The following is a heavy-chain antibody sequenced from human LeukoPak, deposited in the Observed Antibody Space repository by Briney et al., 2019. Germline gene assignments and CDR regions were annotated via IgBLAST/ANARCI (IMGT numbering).Heavy chain of an antibody. Sequence: GGSLRLSCAASGFRFSNSWMYWVRQGPGKGPVWVSRMKTDGTRIEYADSVKGRFTISRDNAKNTLFLQMSSLRVEDTAVYYCAKDTYSDSSAYQEFWGQGTLVTVSS. CDR2: MKTDGTRI. J-gene: IGHJ4*02. V-gene: IGHV3-74*01. CDR3: AKDTYSDSSAYQEF. D-gene: IGHD3-22*01. CDR1: GFRFSNSW.